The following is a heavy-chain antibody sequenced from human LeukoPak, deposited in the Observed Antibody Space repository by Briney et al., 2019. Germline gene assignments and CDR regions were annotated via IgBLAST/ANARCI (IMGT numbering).Heavy chain of an antibody. D-gene: IGHD3-10*01. CDR1: GFTFSSLA. CDR3: AKDPGAHDKHFDH. J-gene: IGHJ4*02. CDR2: IRYDGSNK. V-gene: IGHV3-30*02. Sequence: GGSLRLSCPASGFTFSSLAMHWFRQAPGKGLEWVAYIRYDGSNKSYADSVKGRFTISRDSSKNTLYLQMNSLRAEDTAVYYCAKDPGAHDKHFDHWGQGTLVTVSS.